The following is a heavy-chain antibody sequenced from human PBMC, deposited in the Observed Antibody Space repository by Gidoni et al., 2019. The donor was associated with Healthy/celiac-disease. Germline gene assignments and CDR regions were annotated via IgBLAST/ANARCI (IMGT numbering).Heavy chain of an antibody. J-gene: IGHJ4*02. Sequence: QVQLVESGGGVVQPGGSLRLACAAAGFTFSSYGMHWVRQAPGKGLEWVAVIWYDGSNKYYADSVKGRFTISRDNSKNTLYLQMNSLRAEDTAVYYCARDDRDCTNGVCYSSAFVDYWGQVTLVTVSS. D-gene: IGHD2-8*01. CDR2: IWYDGSNK. V-gene: IGHV3-33*01. CDR1: GFTFSSYG. CDR3: ARDDRDCTNGVCYSSAFVDY.